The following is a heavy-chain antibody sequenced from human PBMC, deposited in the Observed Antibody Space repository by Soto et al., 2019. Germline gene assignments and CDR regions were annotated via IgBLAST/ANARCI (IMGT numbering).Heavy chain of an antibody. CDR1: GFTFSSYW. CDR2: INSDGSST. CDR3: ARGSSSWVC. D-gene: IGHD6-13*01. Sequence: PGGSLRLSCAASGFTFSSYWMHWVRQAPGKGLVWVSRINSDGSSTSYADSVKGRFTISRDNAENSVYLQMNSLRAEDTAMYYCARGSSSWVCGGHGTLVTVSS. V-gene: IGHV3-74*01. J-gene: IGHJ4*01.